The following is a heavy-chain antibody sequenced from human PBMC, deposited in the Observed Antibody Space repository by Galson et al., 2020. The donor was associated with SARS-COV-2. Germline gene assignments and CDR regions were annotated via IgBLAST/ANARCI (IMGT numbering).Heavy chain of an antibody. CDR1: GGSISSYY. CDR3: ARQKPAVNRIAAAGTVDL. J-gene: IGHJ2*01. CDR2: IYYSGST. V-gene: IGHV4-59*01. Sequence: ASETLSLTCTVSGGSISSYYWSWIRQPPGKGLEWIGYIYYSGSTNYNPSLKSRVTISVDTSKNQFSLKLSSVTAADTAVYYCARQKPAVNRIAAAGTVDLWGRGTLVTVSS. D-gene: IGHD6-13*01.